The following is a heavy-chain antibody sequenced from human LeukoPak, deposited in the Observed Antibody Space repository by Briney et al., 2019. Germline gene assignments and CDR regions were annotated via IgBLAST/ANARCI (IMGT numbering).Heavy chain of an antibody. CDR3: ARGGIGYYFDY. V-gene: IGHV4-34*01. J-gene: IGHJ4*02. Sequence: KPSETLSLTCAVYGGSFSGYYWSWIRQPPGKGLEWIGEINHSGSTNNNPSLKSRVTISVDTSKNQFSLKLSSVTAADTAVYYCARGGIGYYFDYWGQGTLVTVSS. D-gene: IGHD1-14*01. CDR1: GGSFSGYY. CDR2: INHSGST.